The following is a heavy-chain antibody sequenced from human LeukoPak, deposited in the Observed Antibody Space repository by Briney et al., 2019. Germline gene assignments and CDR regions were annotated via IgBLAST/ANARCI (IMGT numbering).Heavy chain of an antibody. Sequence: SETLSLTCALNGGSLSGYYWNWIRQPPGKGLEWIGEIDHSGSAHYNPSLKSRITISIDKSKNEFSLQLTSVTVADTALYFCSRGRPSIYTREYGGESWGQGTLVTVSS. CDR2: IDHSGSA. D-gene: IGHD2-21*01. CDR3: SRGRPSIYTREYGGES. V-gene: IGHV4-34*01. J-gene: IGHJ5*02. CDR1: GGSLSGYY.